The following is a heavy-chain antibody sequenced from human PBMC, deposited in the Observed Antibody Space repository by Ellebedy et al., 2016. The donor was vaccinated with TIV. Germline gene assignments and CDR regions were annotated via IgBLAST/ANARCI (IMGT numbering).Heavy chain of an antibody. J-gene: IGHJ4*02. CDR2: ISSSSSTI. D-gene: IGHD2-2*02. CDR3: ARGGCTSTSCYNGKDFDY. V-gene: IGHV3-48*01. CDR1: GFTFSSYS. Sequence: GESLKISXAASGFTFSSYSINWVRQAPGKGLEWVSYISSSSSTIYYADSVKGRFTISRDNAKNSLYLQMTRLRADDTAVYYCARGGCTSTSCYNGKDFDYWGQGTLVTVSS.